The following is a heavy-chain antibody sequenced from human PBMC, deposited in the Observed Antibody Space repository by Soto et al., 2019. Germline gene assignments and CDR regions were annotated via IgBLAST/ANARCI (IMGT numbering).Heavy chain of an antibody. Sequence: EVQLAESGGGLAQPGGSLRLSCAASGFTLSGYAMDWVRQAPGKGLEYVSGISSNGVGTYYAISVQGRFTISRDNAKNTVYLQMGSLRPEDMAVYYCARRARPDFYYMDVGGKGTTVTVSS. J-gene: IGHJ6*03. CDR1: GFTLSGYA. CDR2: ISSNGVGT. D-gene: IGHD6-6*01. V-gene: IGHV3-64*01. CDR3: ARRARPDFYYMDV.